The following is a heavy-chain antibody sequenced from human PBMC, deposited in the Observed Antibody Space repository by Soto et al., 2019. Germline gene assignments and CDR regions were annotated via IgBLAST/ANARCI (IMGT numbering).Heavy chain of an antibody. J-gene: IGHJ6*02. CDR3: ARGYGMDV. CDR2: ISANGRNA. Sequence: GGSLRLSCAASGFTFSNYAMNWIRQAPGKGLEWLSSISANGRNAYYADSVKGRFTISRDNSKNTLYLQMNSLRAEDTAVYYCARGYGMDVWGQGTTVTVSS. V-gene: IGHV3-23*01. CDR1: GFTFSNYA.